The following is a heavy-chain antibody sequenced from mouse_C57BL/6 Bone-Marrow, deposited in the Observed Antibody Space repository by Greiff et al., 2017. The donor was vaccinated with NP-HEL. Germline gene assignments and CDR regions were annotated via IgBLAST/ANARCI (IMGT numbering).Heavy chain of an antibody. CDR1: GFTFSSYA. CDR3: TREGNFYYGSSWGYYAMDY. CDR2: ISSGGDYI. Sequence: DVMLVESGEGLVKPGGSLKLSCAASGFTFSSYAMSWVRQTPEKRLEWVAYISSGGDYIYYADTVKGRFTISRDNARNTLYLQMSSLKSEDTAMYYCTREGNFYYGSSWGYYAMDYWGQGTSVTVSS. V-gene: IGHV5-9-1*02. J-gene: IGHJ4*01. D-gene: IGHD1-1*01.